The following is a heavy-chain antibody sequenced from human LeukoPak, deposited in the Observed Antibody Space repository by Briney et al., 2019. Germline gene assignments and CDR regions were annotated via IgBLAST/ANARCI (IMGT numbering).Heavy chain of an antibody. J-gene: IGHJ6*03. CDR2: IYPGDSDT. D-gene: IGHD4-17*01. CDR3: SRLLDYDSTYSYMDV. V-gene: IGHV5-51*01. Sequence: GESLKISCETSGYNFLTFWIAWGRQMPGKGLEWIGVIYPGDSDTRYSPSFQGQVSISVDTSLSTASLQWRSLKASDTARYYLSRLLDYDSTYSYMDVWGIGTSVIVS. CDR1: GYNFLTFW.